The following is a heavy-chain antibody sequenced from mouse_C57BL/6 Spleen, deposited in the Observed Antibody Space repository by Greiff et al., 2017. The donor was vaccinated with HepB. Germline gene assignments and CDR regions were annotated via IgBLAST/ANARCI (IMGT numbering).Heavy chain of an antibody. CDR3: ATFITTVEYYFDY. Sequence: QVQLQQSGAELVKPGASVKISCKASGYAFSSYWMNWVKQRPGKGLEWIGQIYPGDGDTNYNQKFKGKATLTVDTSSSTAYMQLSSLTSEDSAVYYCATFITTVEYYFDYWGQGTTLTVSS. CDR2: IYPGDGDT. CDR1: GYAFSSYW. J-gene: IGHJ2*01. D-gene: IGHD1-1*01. V-gene: IGHV1-80*01.